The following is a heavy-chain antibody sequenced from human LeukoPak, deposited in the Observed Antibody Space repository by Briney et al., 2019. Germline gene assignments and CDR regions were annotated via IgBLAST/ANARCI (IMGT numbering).Heavy chain of an antibody. D-gene: IGHD3-22*01. J-gene: IGHJ4*02. Sequence: NPGGSLRLSCAASGFTVSSNYMSWVRQAPGKGLEWVSVIYSGGSTYYADSVKGRFTISRDNSKNTLYLQMNSLRAEDTAVYYCARTSINYDSSGYYGPFDYWGQGTLVTVSS. V-gene: IGHV3-66*01. CDR3: ARTSINYDSSGYYGPFDY. CDR1: GFTVSSNY. CDR2: IYSGGST.